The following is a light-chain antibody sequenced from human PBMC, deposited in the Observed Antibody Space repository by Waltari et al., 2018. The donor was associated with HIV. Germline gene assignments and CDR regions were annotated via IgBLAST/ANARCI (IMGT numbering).Light chain of an antibody. V-gene: IGLV6-57*03. CDR1: SGSLASNF. Sequence: NFMLTQALSVSESPGTTVTISCTRSSGSLASNFVQWYQQRPGSAPTIVIYEDKERPSGVPDRFSGSIDSSSNSASLTISGLKTEDEADYYCQSYDSSNHVVFGGGTKLTVL. J-gene: IGLJ2*01. CDR3: QSYDSSNHVV. CDR2: EDK.